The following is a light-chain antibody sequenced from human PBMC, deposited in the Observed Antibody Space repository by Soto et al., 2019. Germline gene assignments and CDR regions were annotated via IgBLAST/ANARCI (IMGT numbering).Light chain of an antibody. Sequence: EIVMTQSPATLSVSPGERATLSCRASQSVSSNFAWYQQKHGQAPRLLIYGASTRATGIPARFSGSGSGTEFTLTISSLQSEYFAVYYCQHDNNWPWTFGQGTKVEIK. CDR2: GAS. J-gene: IGKJ1*01. CDR1: QSVSSN. CDR3: QHDNNWPWT. V-gene: IGKV3-15*01.